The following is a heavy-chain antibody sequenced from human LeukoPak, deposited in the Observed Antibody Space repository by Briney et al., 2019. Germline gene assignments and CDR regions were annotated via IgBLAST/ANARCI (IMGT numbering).Heavy chain of an antibody. J-gene: IGHJ6*03. CDR2: IIPIFGTA. V-gene: IGHV1-69*13. CDR3: ARGHSSSPNYYYYYYMDV. D-gene: IGHD6-6*01. CDR1: GGTFSSYA. Sequence: GASVTVSCKASGGTFSSYAISWVRQAPGQGLEWMGGIIPIFGTANYAQKFQGRVTITADESTSTAYMELSSLRSENTAVYYCARGHSSSPNYYYYYYMDVWGKGTTVTVSS.